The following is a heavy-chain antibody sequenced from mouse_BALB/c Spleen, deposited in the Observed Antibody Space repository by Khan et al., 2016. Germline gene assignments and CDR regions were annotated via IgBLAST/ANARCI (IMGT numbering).Heavy chain of an antibody. CDR3: ASDILWYAMDY. CDR2: IDPYNGGT. Sequence: VRLQQSGPELVKPGASVKVSCKASGYTFTSYNMYWVKQSHGKSLEWIGYIDPYNGGTNYNQKFKGKATLTVDKSSSTAYMHLNSLTSEDSAVYYCASDILWYAMDYWGQGTSVTVSS. V-gene: IGHV1S135*01. J-gene: IGHJ4*01. CDR1: GYTFTSYN. D-gene: IGHD1-1*02.